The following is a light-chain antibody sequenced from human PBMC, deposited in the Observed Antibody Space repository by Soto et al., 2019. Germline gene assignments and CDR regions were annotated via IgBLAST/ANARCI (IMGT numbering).Light chain of an antibody. V-gene: IGLV2-23*01. Sequence: QSALTQPASVSGSPGQSITIYCTGSSSDVGRYNLVSWYQQHPGKAPKLIIYEDIERPSGVSNRCSGSKSVNTASLTISGLRTEDEADYYCCSYSGGTSVVFGGGTKLTVL. CDR3: CSYSGGTSVV. CDR2: EDI. CDR1: SSDVGRYNL. J-gene: IGLJ2*01.